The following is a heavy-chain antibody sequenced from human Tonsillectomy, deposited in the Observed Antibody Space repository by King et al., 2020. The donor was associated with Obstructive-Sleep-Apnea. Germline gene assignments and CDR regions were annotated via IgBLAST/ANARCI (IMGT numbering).Heavy chain of an antibody. CDR3: ARGEYCSGGSCYPYYYYGMDV. J-gene: IGHJ6*02. Sequence: QLQESGPGLVKPSETLSLTCTVSGGSISSYYWSWIRQPPGKGLEWIGYIYYSGSTNYNPSLRSRVPISVDTSKNQFSLKPSSVTAADTAVYYCARGEYCSGGSCYPYYYYGMDVWGQGTTVTVSS. D-gene: IGHD2-15*01. V-gene: IGHV4-59*12. CDR2: IYYSGST. CDR1: GGSISSYY.